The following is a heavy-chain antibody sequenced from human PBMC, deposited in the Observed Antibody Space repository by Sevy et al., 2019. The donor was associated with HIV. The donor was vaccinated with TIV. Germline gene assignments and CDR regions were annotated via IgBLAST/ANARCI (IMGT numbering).Heavy chain of an antibody. CDR2: IYSGGST. CDR1: GFIVGNYF. D-gene: IGHD3-16*01. Sequence: GGSLRLSCAASGFIVGNYFMSWVRQAPGKGLEWVSLIYSGGSTYYADSVEGRFTISRDNSKNTLYLQMNSLRAEDTAVYYCARAMIPSDAFDIWGQGTMVTVSS. J-gene: IGHJ3*02. V-gene: IGHV3-53*01. CDR3: ARAMIPSDAFDI.